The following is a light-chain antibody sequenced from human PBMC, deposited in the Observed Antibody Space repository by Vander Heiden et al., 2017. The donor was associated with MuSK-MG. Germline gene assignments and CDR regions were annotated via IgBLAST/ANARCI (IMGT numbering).Light chain of an antibody. CDR1: SSNIGTNF. CDR3: AAWDDSLTGLV. V-gene: IGLV1-47*01. J-gene: IGLJ2*01. CDR2: RID. Sequence: SVLTQPPSASGPPGQRVTISCSGSSSNIGTNFANWYQQFPGTAPKLLIYRIDQRPSGVPDRFSGSKSGTSASLAISGLQSEDEADYYCAAWDDSLTGLVFGGGTKVTVL.